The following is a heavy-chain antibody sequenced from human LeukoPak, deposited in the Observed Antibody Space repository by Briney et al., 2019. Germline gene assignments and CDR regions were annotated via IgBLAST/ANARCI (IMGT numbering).Heavy chain of an antibody. CDR2: IWYDGSNK. Sequence: GGSLRLSCAASGFTFSSYGMHWVRQAPGKGLEWVAVIWYDGSNKYYADSVKGRFTISRDNSKNTLYLQMNSLRAEDTAVYYCARARFGSYGMDVWGQGTTVTVSS. CDR3: ARARFGSYGMDV. J-gene: IGHJ6*02. V-gene: IGHV3-33*01. CDR1: GFTFSSYG. D-gene: IGHD3-10*01.